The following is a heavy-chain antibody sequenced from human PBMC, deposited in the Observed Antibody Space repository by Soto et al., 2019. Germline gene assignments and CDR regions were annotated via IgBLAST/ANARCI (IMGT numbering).Heavy chain of an antibody. CDR1: GGSFSGYY. V-gene: IGHV4-34*01. J-gene: IGHJ5*02. CDR3: ASTVVVAATQKGQP. CDR2: INHSGST. D-gene: IGHD2-15*01. Sequence: PSETLSLTCAVYGGSFSGYYWSWIRQPPGKGLEWIGEINHSGSTNYNPSLKSRVTISVDTSKNQFSLKLSSVTAADTAVYYCASTVVVAATQKGQPWGQGTLVTVSS.